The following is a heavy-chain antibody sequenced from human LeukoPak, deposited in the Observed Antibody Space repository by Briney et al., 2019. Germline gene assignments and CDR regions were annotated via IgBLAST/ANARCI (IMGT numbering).Heavy chain of an antibody. J-gene: IGHJ4*02. CDR3: ARTGLPHDY. CDR2: IYSDGGT. V-gene: IGHV3-66*01. CDR1: GFTFSSYA. Sequence: GGSLRLSCAASGFTFSSYAMSWVRQAPGKGLEWVSVIYSDGGTDYSDSVKGRFTISRDNYKNTLYLQMSSLRAEDTAVYYCARTGLPHDYWGQGTLVTVSS. D-gene: IGHD1-14*01.